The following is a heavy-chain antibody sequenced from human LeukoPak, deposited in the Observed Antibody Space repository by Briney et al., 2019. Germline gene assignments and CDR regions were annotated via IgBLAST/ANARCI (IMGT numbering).Heavy chain of an antibody. V-gene: IGHV4-34*01. CDR2: INHSGSS. J-gene: IGHJ4*02. D-gene: IGHD6-19*01. Sequence: SETLSLTCGVHGGSFSGYYWTWIRQPPGKGLEWIGDINHSGSSNYNPSLKSRVTISVDTSKNQFSLKLSSVTAADTAVYYCARPGRNWFSSGWYLDYWGQGTLVTVSS. CDR3: ARPGRNWFSSGWYLDY. CDR1: GGSFSGYY.